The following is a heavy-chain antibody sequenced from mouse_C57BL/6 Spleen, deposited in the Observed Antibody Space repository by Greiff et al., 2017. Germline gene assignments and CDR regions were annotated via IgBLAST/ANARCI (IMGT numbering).Heavy chain of an antibody. J-gene: IGHJ2*01. CDR2: ISSGGDYI. Sequence: EVKLVESGEGLVKPGGSLKLSCAASGFTFSSYAMSWVRQTPEKRLEWVAYISSGGDYIYYAATVKGRFTISRDNARNTLYLQMSSLKSEDTAMYYCTRDGDYFDYWGQGTTLTVSS. CDR3: TRDGDYFDY. V-gene: IGHV5-9-1*02. CDR1: GFTFSSYA. D-gene: IGHD2-3*01.